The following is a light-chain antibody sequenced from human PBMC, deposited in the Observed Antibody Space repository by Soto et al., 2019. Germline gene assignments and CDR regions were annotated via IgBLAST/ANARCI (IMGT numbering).Light chain of an antibody. CDR2: SNN. Sequence: QSVLTQPPSASGTPGQSVTISCSGSRSNIGGNTVNWFRQVPGTAPKPLIYSNNLRPSEVPDRFSGSKSGTSASLAISGLQSEDEADYFCTTWDDSLNGVVFGGGTKLTVL. V-gene: IGLV1-44*01. CDR3: TTWDDSLNGVV. J-gene: IGLJ2*01. CDR1: RSNIGGNT.